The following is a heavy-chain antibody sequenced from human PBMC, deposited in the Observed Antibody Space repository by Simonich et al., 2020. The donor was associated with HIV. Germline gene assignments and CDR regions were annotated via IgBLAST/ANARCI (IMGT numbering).Heavy chain of an antibody. D-gene: IGHD6-19*01. J-gene: IGHJ4*02. CDR1: GGSFSNYY. CDR2: INHSGNA. CDR3: ARSAGWLPLDY. Sequence: QVQLQQWGAGLLKPSETLSLTCAVYGGSFSNYYWNWIRQPPGKGLEWIGEINHSGNAKYNPSLKSRGTISEDASKNHFSLRLSSVTAADTAVYYCARSAGWLPLDYWGLGTLVTVSS. V-gene: IGHV4-34*01.